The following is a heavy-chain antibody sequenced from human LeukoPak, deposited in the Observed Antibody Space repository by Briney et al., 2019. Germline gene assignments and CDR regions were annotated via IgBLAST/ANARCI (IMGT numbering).Heavy chain of an antibody. Sequence: SVKVSCKASGGTFSSYAISWARQAPGQGLEWMGGIIPIFGTANYAQKFQGRVTITTDESTSTAYMELSSLRSEDTAVYYCARASLYCSSTSCYFSLFDPWGQGTLVTVSS. CDR3: ARASLYCSSTSCYFSLFDP. CDR1: GGTFSSYA. D-gene: IGHD2-2*01. V-gene: IGHV1-69*05. J-gene: IGHJ5*02. CDR2: IIPIFGTA.